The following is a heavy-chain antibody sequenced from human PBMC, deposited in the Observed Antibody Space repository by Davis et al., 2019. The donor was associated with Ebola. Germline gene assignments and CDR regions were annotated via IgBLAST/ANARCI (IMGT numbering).Heavy chain of an antibody. Sequence: GESLKISCAASGFTFSSYSMNWVRQAPGKGLEWVSSISSSSSYIYYADSVKGRFTISRDNAKNSLYLQMNSLRDEDTAVYYCARGYYYGMDVWGQGTTVTVSS. CDR2: ISSSSSYI. V-gene: IGHV3-21*01. J-gene: IGHJ6*02. CDR1: GFTFSSYS. CDR3: ARGYYYGMDV.